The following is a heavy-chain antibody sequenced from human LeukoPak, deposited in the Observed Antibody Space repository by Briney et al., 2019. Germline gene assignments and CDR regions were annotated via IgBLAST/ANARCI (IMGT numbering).Heavy chain of an antibody. CDR3: ARVSCSGGSCPFGSWFDP. Sequence: SETLSLTCAVYGGSFSGYYWSWIRQPPGKGLEWIGSIYYSGSTYYNPSLKSRITISVDTSKNQFSLKLNSVTAADTAVYYCARVSCSGGSCPFGSWFDPWGQGTLVTVSS. D-gene: IGHD2-15*01. J-gene: IGHJ5*02. V-gene: IGHV4-34*01. CDR2: IYYSGST. CDR1: GGSFSGYY.